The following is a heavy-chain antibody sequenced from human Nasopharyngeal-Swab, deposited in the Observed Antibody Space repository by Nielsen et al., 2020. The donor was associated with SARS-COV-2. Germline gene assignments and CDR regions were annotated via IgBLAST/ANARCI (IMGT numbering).Heavy chain of an antibody. CDR2: ISGSGSYV. CDR1: GFTFNTSS. V-gene: IGHV3-21*01. J-gene: IGHJ6*03. CDR3: ARIAGRGSIYYYYMDV. Sequence: LSLTCAGSGFTFNTSSMIWVRQVPGEGLEWVSSISGSGSYVYYADSVKGRFTISKDSAKNSLYLQMNSLRADDTAVYFCARIAGRGSIYYYYMDVWGTGTTVTVSS. D-gene: IGHD1-26*01.